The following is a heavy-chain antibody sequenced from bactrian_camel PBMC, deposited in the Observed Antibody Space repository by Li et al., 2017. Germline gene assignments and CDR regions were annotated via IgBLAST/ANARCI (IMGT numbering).Heavy chain of an antibody. CDR1: DTTLHC. D-gene: IGHD1*01. CDR2: TDGDGRT. J-gene: IGHJ6*01. V-gene: IGHV3S42*01. Sequence: VQLVESGGGSVQPGGSLTLSCAASDTTLHCMSWFRQAPGKEREGVSATDGDGRTSYADSVKGRFTISQDKAKNTLYLQMNSLKPEDTAVYYCAISDTCAALEFGYWGQGTQVTVS. CDR3: AISDTCAALEFGY.